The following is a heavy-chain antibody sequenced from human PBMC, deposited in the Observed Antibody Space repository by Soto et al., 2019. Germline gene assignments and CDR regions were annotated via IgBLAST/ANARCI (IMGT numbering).Heavy chain of an antibody. D-gene: IGHD6-6*01. V-gene: IGHV3-30*18. CDR3: AKDRYSSSPGHLEY. J-gene: IGHJ4*02. CDR2: ISDDGSDK. CDR1: GLTFRNYG. Sequence: QVQLVESGGGVVQPGRSLRLSCTASGLTFRNYGMHWVRQAPGKGLEWVAVISDDGSDKYYRDSVKGRFTISRDNSKKTLYLQMNSLRAENTAVYYCAKDRYSSSPGHLEYWGQGSLVTVSS.